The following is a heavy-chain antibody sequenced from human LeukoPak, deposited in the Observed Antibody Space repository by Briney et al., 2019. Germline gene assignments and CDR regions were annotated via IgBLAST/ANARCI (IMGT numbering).Heavy chain of an antibody. Sequence: GGSLRLSCAASGFTFSSYAMSWVRQAPGKGLEWVSGISGSGGSTYYADSVKGRFTIFRDNSKNTLYLQMNSLRAEDTAVYHCANGWSPDYWGRGTQVTVSS. D-gene: IGHD2-15*01. CDR1: GFTFSSYA. V-gene: IGHV3-23*01. CDR3: ANGWSPDY. CDR2: ISGSGGST. J-gene: IGHJ4*02.